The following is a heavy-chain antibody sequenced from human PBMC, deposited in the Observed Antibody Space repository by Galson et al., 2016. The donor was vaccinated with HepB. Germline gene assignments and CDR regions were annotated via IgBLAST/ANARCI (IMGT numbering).Heavy chain of an antibody. V-gene: IGHV3-30*18. CDR1: GFTFSSYG. D-gene: IGHD6-13*01. CDR2: ISYEGSNK. Sequence: SLRLSCAASGFTFSSYGMHWVRQAPGEGLEWVAVISYEGSNKNYADSVKGRFTISRDNSKNTLYLQMNSLRAEDTAVYYCAKAAAGFKALDYWGQGTLVTVSS. J-gene: IGHJ4*02. CDR3: AKAAAGFKALDY.